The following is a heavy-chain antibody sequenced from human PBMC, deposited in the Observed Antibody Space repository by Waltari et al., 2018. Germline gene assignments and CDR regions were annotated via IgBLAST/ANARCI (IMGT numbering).Heavy chain of an antibody. V-gene: IGHV4-38-2*01. J-gene: IGHJ3*02. Sequence: QVQLQESGPGLVKPSETLSLTCAVSGYSISSGSYWGWIRQPPGKGLEWIGSIYHSGSTYYNPSLKSRVTISVDTSKNQFSLKLSSVTAADTAVYYCARPDYCSGGSCPHGAFDIWGQGTMVTVSS. D-gene: IGHD2-15*01. CDR3: ARPDYCSGGSCPHGAFDI. CDR1: GYSISSGSY. CDR2: IYHSGST.